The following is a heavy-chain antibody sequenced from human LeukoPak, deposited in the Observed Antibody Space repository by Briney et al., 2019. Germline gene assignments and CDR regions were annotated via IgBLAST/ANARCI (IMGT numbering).Heavy chain of an antibody. J-gene: IGHJ5*02. D-gene: IGHD6-13*01. CDR2: IYPGDSDT. CDR3: ARQVLYSSSWSLDP. CDR1: GYSFTSYW. Sequence: GESLKISCKGSGYSFTSYWIGWVRQMPGKALEWMGIIYPGDSDTRYSPSFQGQVTISADKSISTTYLQWSSLKASDTAMYYCARQVLYSSSWSLDPWGQGTLVTVSS. V-gene: IGHV5-51*01.